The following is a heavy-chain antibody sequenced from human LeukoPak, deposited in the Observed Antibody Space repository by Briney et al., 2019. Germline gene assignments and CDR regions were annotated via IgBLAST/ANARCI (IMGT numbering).Heavy chain of an antibody. J-gene: IGHJ3*01. Sequence: ETLSLTCGVYGGSLSDYYWSWIRQPPGKGLEWIGDIYHTGSTTYSPSLKSRVIISVNTSKKQFSLSLTSVTAADTAVYYCARVGYPTQRRVLSAVTIPTAGAFDVWGQGTLVTVSS. CDR1: GGSLSDYY. V-gene: IGHV4-34*01. CDR2: IYHTGST. D-gene: IGHD4-17*01. CDR3: ARVGYPTQRRVLSAVTIPTAGAFDV.